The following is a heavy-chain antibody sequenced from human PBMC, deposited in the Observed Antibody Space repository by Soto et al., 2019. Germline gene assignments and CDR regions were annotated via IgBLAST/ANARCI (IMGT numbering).Heavy chain of an antibody. Sequence: GGSLRLSYAASGFTFSNYSMNWVRQAPGKGLEWVSSISSGSSYIYYADSVKGRFTISRDNAKNSLYLQMNSLRADDTAVYYCAKRQQLVRYYYGLDVWSQGTTVTVSS. J-gene: IGHJ6*02. CDR1: GFTFSNYS. CDR3: AKRQQLVRYYYGLDV. CDR2: ISSGSSYI. V-gene: IGHV3-21*04. D-gene: IGHD6-13*01.